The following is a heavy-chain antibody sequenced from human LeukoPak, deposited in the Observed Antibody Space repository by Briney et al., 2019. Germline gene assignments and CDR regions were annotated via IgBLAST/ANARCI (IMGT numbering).Heavy chain of an antibody. CDR1: GGSFSGYY. CDR2: INHSGST. J-gene: IGHJ4*02. CDR3: ARATYCGSDCYSFEY. Sequence: PSETLSLTCAVYGGSFSGYYWSWIRQPPGKGLEWIGEINHSGSTNYNPSLKSRVTISVDTSKNQFSLKLSSVTAADTAVYYCARATYCGSDCYSFEYWGQGTLVTVSS. V-gene: IGHV4-34*01. D-gene: IGHD2-21*01.